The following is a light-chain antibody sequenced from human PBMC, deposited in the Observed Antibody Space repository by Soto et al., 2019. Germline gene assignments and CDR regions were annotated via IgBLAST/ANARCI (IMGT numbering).Light chain of an antibody. Sequence: QSALTQPPSASGSPGQSVTISCTGTSSDVGGYNYVSWYQQHPGKAPKLMIYVVSKRPSGVPDRFSGSKSGNTASLTVSGLQAEDEADYYCSSYGGSNNVVFGGGTKLTVL. V-gene: IGLV2-8*01. CDR2: VVS. CDR1: SSDVGGYNY. J-gene: IGLJ2*01. CDR3: SSYGGSNNVV.